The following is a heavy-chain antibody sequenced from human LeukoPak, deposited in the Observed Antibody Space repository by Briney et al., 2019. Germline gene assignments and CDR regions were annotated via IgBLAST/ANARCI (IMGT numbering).Heavy chain of an antibody. CDR1: GCTFDDYA. Sequence: GGSLRLSCADSGCTFDDYAMHWVRQAPGKGLEWVSGISWNSGSIGYADSVKGRFTISRDNAKNSLYLQMNSLRLEDTAVYYCAKHPGDFMGIVDYYHMDVWGKGTTVTVSS. J-gene: IGHJ6*03. CDR2: ISWNSGSI. D-gene: IGHD1-26*01. CDR3: AKHPGDFMGIVDYYHMDV. V-gene: IGHV3-9*01.